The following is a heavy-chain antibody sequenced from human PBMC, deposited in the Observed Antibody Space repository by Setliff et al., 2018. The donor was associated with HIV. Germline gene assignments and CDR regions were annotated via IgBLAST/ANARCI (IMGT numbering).Heavy chain of an antibody. J-gene: IGHJ4*02. CDR1: GYTFTSYY. Sequence: ASVKVSCKASGYTFTSYYMHWVRQAPGQGLEWMGMVYPSDGSTSYAQKFQGRVTMTRDTSTSTIYMELNSLTSEDTAVYYCATYHYYDSRAYYVDLYYFEYWGQGTLVTVSS. CDR2: VYPSDGST. D-gene: IGHD3-22*01. CDR3: ATYHYYDSRAYYVDLYYFEY. V-gene: IGHV1-46*01.